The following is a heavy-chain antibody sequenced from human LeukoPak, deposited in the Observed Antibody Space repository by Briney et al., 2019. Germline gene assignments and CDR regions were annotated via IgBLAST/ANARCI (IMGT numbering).Heavy chain of an antibody. CDR3: ARGLREGNLSVPTINYCYYGMDV. Sequence: GGSLRLSCAASGFTFSSYWMSWVRQAPGKGLEWVANIKQDGSEKYYVDSVKGRFTISRDNAKNSLYLQMNSLRAEDTAVYYCARGLREGNLSVPTINYCYYGMDVWGQGTTVTVSS. D-gene: IGHD5-12*01. J-gene: IGHJ6*02. CDR2: IKQDGSEK. CDR1: GFTFSSYW. V-gene: IGHV3-7*01.